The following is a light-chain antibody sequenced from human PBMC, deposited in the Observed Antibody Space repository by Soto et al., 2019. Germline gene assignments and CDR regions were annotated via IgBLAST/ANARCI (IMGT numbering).Light chain of an antibody. V-gene: IGKV3-20*01. CDR2: GAS. J-gene: IGKJ1*01. Sequence: EIVLTQSPGTLSLSPGERATLSCRSSQRVSSSYLAGYQQKAGRAPRPVIYGASSRATGIPDRFSGSESGTDFTLTISRLEPEDVAVYYCQQYGSSSWTFGQGTKVDI. CDR3: QQYGSSSWT. CDR1: QRVSSSY.